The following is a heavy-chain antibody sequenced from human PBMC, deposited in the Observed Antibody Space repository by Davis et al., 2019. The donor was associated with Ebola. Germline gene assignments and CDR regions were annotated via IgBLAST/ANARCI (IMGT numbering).Heavy chain of an antibody. CDR2: IYDQST. J-gene: IGHJ4*02. V-gene: IGHV3-53*05. Sequence: GGSLRLSCAVSGFTVSSNHMSWVQQAPGKGLEWVSVIYDQSTAYADAVRGRFIISRDKSNNTLYLEMSSLRVDDTAVYYCATTQWLREFDNWGQGTLVTVSS. CDR1: GFTVSSNH. D-gene: IGHD6-19*01. CDR3: ATTQWLREFDN.